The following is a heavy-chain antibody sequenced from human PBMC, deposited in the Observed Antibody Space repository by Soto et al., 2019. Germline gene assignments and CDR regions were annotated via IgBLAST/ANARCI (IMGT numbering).Heavy chain of an antibody. D-gene: IGHD6-13*01. Sequence: GGSLRLSCAASGISFSSYAMTWVRQAPGKGLEWVSGISGSGGSTYYADSVRGRFTISRDNSKNTLYLQMNSLRAEDTAVYYCAKDLIAAANYYYMDVWGKGTTVTVSS. CDR1: GISFSSYA. V-gene: IGHV3-23*01. CDR3: AKDLIAAANYYYMDV. J-gene: IGHJ6*03. CDR2: ISGSGGST.